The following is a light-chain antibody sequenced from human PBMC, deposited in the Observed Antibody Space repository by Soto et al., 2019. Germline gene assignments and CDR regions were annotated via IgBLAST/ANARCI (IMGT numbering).Light chain of an antibody. Sequence: QSVLTQPASVSGSPGQSITISYTGTSSDIGSYDLVSWYQQHPGTAPKLIIYEVTKRPSGVSTRFSDSKSGNTASLTISGLQAVDEADYYCCSFADFTYVFGTGTKLTVL. CDR3: CSFADFTYV. J-gene: IGLJ1*01. CDR2: EVT. CDR1: SSDIGSYDL. V-gene: IGLV2-23*02.